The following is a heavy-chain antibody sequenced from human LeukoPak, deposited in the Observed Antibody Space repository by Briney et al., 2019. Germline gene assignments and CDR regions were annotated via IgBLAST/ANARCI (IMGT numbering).Heavy chain of an antibody. CDR1: GYSFTSYW. J-gene: IGHJ4*02. Sequence: GESLKISCKASGYSFTSYWIGWVRQMPGKGLEWMGIIDPSDSETRYTPSFQGQVTISVDKSLTTSDLQWNSLRASDTAMYYCARPTAMGRSGDYSGQGTLVTVSS. D-gene: IGHD5-18*01. CDR3: ARPTAMGRSGDY. CDR2: IDPSDSET. V-gene: IGHV5-51*01.